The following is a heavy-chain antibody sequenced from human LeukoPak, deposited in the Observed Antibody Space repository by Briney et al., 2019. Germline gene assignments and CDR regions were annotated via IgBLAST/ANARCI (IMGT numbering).Heavy chain of an antibody. V-gene: IGHV3-30*18. D-gene: IGHD6-19*01. Sequence: PGRTLRLSCAASGFTFSSYGMHWVRQAPGKGLEWVAVISYDGSNKYYADSVKGRFTISRDNSKNTLYLQMNSLRAEDTAVYYCAKDYSSGWYVLSPPGYWGQGTLVTVSS. CDR2: ISYDGSNK. CDR1: GFTFSSYG. J-gene: IGHJ4*02. CDR3: AKDYSSGWYVLSPPGY.